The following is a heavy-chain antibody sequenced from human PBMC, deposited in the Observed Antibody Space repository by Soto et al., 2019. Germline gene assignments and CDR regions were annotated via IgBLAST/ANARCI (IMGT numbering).Heavy chain of an antibody. Sequence: SETLSLTCAVPGGSISSGGYSWSLIRQPPGKGLEWIGYIYHSGSTYYNPSLKSRVTISVDRSKNQFSLKLSSVTAADTAVYYCPRVPDRWGQGTLDTVSS. D-gene: IGHD2-2*01. CDR1: GGSISSGGYS. V-gene: IGHV4-30-2*01. CDR2: IYHSGST. CDR3: PRVPDR. J-gene: IGHJ5*02.